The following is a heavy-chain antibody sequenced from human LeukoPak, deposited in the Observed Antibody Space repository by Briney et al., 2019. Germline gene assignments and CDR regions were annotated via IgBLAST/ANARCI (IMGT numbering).Heavy chain of an antibody. CDR2: INPNSGGT. V-gene: IGHV1-2*02. CDR1: GYTFTGYY. J-gene: IGHJ6*03. D-gene: IGHD1-20*01. Sequence: ASVKVSCKASGYTFTGYYMHWVRQAPGQGLEWMGWINPNSGGTNYAQKFQGRVTMTRDTSISTAYMELSRLRSDDTAVYYCARAPGANWNHYYYYYMDVWGKGTTVTVSS. CDR3: ARAPGANWNHYYYYYMDV.